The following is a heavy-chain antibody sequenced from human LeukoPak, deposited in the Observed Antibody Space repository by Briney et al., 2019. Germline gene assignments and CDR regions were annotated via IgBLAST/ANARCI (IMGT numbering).Heavy chain of an antibody. CDR3: ARDRPGWGMVRGARPFDY. J-gene: IGHJ4*02. CDR2: IYHSGST. V-gene: IGHV4-30-2*01. D-gene: IGHD3-10*01. Sequence: SQTLSLTCTVSGGSISSGGYYWSWIRQPPGKGLEWIGYIYHSGSTYYNPSLKSRVTISVDTSKNQFSLKLSSVTAADTAVYYCARDRPGWGMVRGARPFDYWGQGTLVTVSS. CDR1: GGSISSGGYY.